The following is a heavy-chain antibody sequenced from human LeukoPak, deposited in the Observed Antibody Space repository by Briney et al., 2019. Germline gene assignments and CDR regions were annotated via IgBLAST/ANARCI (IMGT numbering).Heavy chain of an antibody. D-gene: IGHD2-2*01. CDR3: ARDIVVVPAAMLFDY. Sequence: GASVKVSCKASGYTFTSYGISRVRQAPGQGLEWMGWISAYNGNTNYAQKLQGRVTMTTDTSTSTAYMELRSLRSDDTAVYYCARDIVVVPAAMLFDYWGQGTLVTVSS. J-gene: IGHJ4*02. CDR1: GYTFTSYG. V-gene: IGHV1-18*04. CDR2: ISAYNGNT.